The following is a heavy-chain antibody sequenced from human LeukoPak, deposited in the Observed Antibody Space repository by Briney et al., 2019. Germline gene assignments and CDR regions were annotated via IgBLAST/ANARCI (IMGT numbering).Heavy chain of an antibody. D-gene: IGHD5-18*01. CDR2: IKQDGSEK. V-gene: IGHV3-7*01. Sequence: GGSLRLSCAASGFTFSSYWMSWVRQAPGKGVEWVANIKQDGSEKYYVDSVKGRFTISRDNAKNSLYLQMNSLRAEDTAVYYCARTYSYGYIYYFDYWGQGTLVTVSS. CDR1: GFTFSSYW. J-gene: IGHJ4*02. CDR3: ARTYSYGYIYYFDY.